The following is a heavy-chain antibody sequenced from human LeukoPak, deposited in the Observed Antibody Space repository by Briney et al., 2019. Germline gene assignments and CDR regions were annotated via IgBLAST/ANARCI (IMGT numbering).Heavy chain of an antibody. CDR3: AKARQFYYFDY. CDR1: GFTFDDYA. Sequence: GGSLRLSCAASGFTFDDYAMHWVRQAPGKGLDWVSGISWNSGSIGYADSVKGRFAISRDNAKNSLYLQMNSLRAEDTALYYCAKARQFYYFDYWGQGTLVTVSS. D-gene: IGHD5-24*01. J-gene: IGHJ4*02. V-gene: IGHV3-9*01. CDR2: ISWNSGSI.